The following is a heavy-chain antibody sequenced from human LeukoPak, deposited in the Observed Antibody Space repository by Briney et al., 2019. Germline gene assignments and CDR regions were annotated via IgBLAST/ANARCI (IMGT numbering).Heavy chain of an antibody. CDR1: GGTFSNYA. CDR2: IIPSFGTA. Sequence: GASVKVSCKASGGTFSNYAISWVRQAPGQGLDWMGGIIPSFGTANYSQKFQGRVTITADESTSTAYMELSSLRPEDTAIYYCARDPRTSGYSYGLGYWGQGTLVTVSS. V-gene: IGHV1-69*13. J-gene: IGHJ4*02. D-gene: IGHD5-18*01. CDR3: ARDPRTSGYSYGLGY.